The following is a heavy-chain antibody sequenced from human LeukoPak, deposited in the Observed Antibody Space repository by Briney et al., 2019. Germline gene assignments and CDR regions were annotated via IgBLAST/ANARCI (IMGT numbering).Heavy chain of an antibody. CDR2: INHSGST. CDR1: GGSFSGYY. J-gene: IGHJ5*02. Sequence: SETLSLTCAVYGGSFSGYYWSWIRQPPGKGLEWVGEINHSGSTNYNPSLKSRVTISVDTSKNQFSLKLSSVTAADTAVYYCARGRRKWFDPWGQGTLVTVSS. V-gene: IGHV4-34*01. CDR3: ARGRRKWFDP. D-gene: IGHD1-14*01.